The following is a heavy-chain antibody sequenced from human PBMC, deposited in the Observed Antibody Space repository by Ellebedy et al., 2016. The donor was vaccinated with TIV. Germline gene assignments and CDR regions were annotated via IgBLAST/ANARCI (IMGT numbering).Heavy chain of an antibody. J-gene: IGHJ4*02. V-gene: IGHV1-46*04. CDR2: INPSGGST. D-gene: IGHD6-19*01. CDR1: GYTFTSYY. Sequence: AASVKVSCKASGYTFTSYYMHWVRQAPGQGLEWMGIINPSGGSTSYAQKLQGRVTMTRDTSTSTVYMELSSLRSEDTAVYYCARAGDKLGSRIPSGWWAFDYWGQGTLVTVSS. CDR3: ARAGDKLGSRIPSGWWAFDY.